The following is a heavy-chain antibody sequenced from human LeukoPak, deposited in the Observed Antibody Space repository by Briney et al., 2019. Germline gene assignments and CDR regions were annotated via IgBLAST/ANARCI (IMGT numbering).Heavy chain of an antibody. CDR2: INTDGSSA. J-gene: IGHJ4*02. CDR1: GVTFSGDW. V-gene: IGHV3-74*01. Sequence: PGGALRLSCAASGVTFSGDWMHLVRQVPGKGLVYVSRINTDGSSASYADSVKGRFTISTENAKNTLYLQMNSLRAEDSAVYYCARLKHSWGQGTLVTVSS. D-gene: IGHD3-3*02. CDR3: ARLKHS.